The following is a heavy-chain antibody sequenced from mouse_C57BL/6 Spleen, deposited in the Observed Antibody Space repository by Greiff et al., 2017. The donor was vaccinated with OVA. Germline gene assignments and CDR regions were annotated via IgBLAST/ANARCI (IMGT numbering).Heavy chain of an antibody. D-gene: IGHD2-2*01. V-gene: IGHV14-4*01. CDR2: IDPENGDT. CDR1: GFNIKDDY. J-gene: IGHJ2*01. CDR3: TTWGLRRGDYFDY. Sequence: VQLQQSGAELVRPGASVKLSCTASGFNIKDDYMHWVKQRPEQGLEWIGWIDPENGDTEYASKFQGKATITADTSSNTAYLQLSSLTSEDTAVSYCTTWGLRRGDYFDYWGQGTTLTVSS.